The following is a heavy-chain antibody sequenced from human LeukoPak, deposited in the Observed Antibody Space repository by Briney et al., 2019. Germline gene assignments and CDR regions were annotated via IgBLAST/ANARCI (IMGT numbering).Heavy chain of an antibody. V-gene: IGHV4-30-2*01. D-gene: IGHD1-14*01. CDR3: ARHKIRLTLPYYFDY. CDR2: IYHSGST. Sequence: SETLSLTCTVSGGSISSGGYYWSWIRQPPGKGLEWIGYIYHSGSTYYNPSLKSRVTISVDTSKNQFSLKLSSVTAADTAVYYCARHKIRLTLPYYFDYWGQGTLVTVSS. J-gene: IGHJ4*02. CDR1: GGSISSGGYY.